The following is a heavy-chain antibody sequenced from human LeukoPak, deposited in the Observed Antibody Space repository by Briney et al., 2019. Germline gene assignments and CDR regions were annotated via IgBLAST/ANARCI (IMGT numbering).Heavy chain of an antibody. CDR3: ARGAIVATTTLSYFDY. D-gene: IGHD5-12*01. V-gene: IGHV1-2*04. CDR2: INPNSGGT. Sequence: ASVKVSCKASGYTFTGYYMHWVRQAPGQGLEWMGWINPNSGGTNYAQKFQGWFTMTRDTSISTAYMELSRLRSDDTAVYYCARGAIVATTTLSYFDYWGQGTLVTVSS. CDR1: GYTFTGYY. J-gene: IGHJ4*02.